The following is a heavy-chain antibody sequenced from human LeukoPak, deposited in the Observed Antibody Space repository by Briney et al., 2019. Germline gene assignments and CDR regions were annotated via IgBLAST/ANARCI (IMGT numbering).Heavy chain of an antibody. V-gene: IGHV3-23*01. CDR1: DFDFSSHA. J-gene: IGHJ4*02. CDR2: ISISGTKT. CDR3: ANEMRPNDY. Sequence: GGSLRLSCEASDFDFSSHAMTWVRQAPGKGLEWLSAISISGTKTYYGDSVKGRFFISRDNSKNTLYLHMNSLRVEDTGIYYCANEMRPNDYWGQGTLVTVAS. D-gene: IGHD6-25*01.